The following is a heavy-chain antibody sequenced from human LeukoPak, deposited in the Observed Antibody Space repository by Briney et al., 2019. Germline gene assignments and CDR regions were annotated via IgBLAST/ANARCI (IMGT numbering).Heavy chain of an antibody. D-gene: IGHD2-21*01. CDR3: ARGLCGGDCYDY. Sequence: GGSLRLSCAASGFTFSSYHINWVRQAPGKGLEWVSSISSNSDYIYYADSVKGRFTISRDNAKNSLYLQMNSLTAEDTAVYYCARGLCGGDCYDYWGQGTLVTVSS. J-gene: IGHJ4*02. CDR2: ISSNSDYI. CDR1: GFTFSSYH. V-gene: IGHV3-21*01.